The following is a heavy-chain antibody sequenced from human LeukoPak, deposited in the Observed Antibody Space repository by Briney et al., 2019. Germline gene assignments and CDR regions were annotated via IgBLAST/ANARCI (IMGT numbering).Heavy chain of an antibody. Sequence: SETLPLTCAVYGGSFSGHYWSRIRQPPGKGLEWIGEINHSGSTNYNPSLKSRVTISVDTSKNQFSLKLSSVTAADTAVYYCARFSGSYDAFDIWGQGTMVTVSS. CDR2: INHSGST. CDR1: GGSFSGHY. D-gene: IGHD1-26*01. V-gene: IGHV4-34*01. CDR3: ARFSGSYDAFDI. J-gene: IGHJ3*02.